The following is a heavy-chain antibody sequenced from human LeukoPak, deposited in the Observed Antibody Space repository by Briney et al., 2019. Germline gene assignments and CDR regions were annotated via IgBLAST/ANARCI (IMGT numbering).Heavy chain of an antibody. CDR1: GDSISSYY. CDR2: IYYSGRP. Sequence: PSEPLSLTCTVSGDSISSYYWSWLRQPPGKGLEGLGYIYYSGRPNYNPSLKSRVTITVDTSKNQFSLKLSPVTAADTVVYYCARHGYYDSSGYYSLVHYYYGMDVWGQGTTVTVSS. V-gene: IGHV4-59*08. J-gene: IGHJ6*02. CDR3: ARHGYYDSSGYYSLVHYYYGMDV. D-gene: IGHD3-22*01.